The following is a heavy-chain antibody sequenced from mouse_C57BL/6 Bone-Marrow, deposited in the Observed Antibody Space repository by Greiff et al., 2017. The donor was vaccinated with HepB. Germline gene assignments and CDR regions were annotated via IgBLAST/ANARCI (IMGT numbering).Heavy chain of an antibody. CDR3: TTTLWLPYFDY. V-gene: IGHV14-4*01. Sequence: EVQVVESGAELVRPGASVKLSCTASGFNIKDDYMHWVKQRPEQGLEWIGWIDPENGDTEYASKFQGKATITADTSSNTAYLQLSSLTSEDTAVYYCTTTLWLPYFDYWGQGTTLTVSS. D-gene: IGHD2-2*01. CDR2: IDPENGDT. J-gene: IGHJ2*01. CDR1: GFNIKDDY.